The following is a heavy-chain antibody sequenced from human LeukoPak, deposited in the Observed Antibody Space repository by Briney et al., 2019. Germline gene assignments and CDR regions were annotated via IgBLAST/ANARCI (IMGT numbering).Heavy chain of an antibody. CDR2: IKQDGSEK. Sequence: PGGSLRLSCAASGFTFSSYWMSWVRQAPGKGLEWVANIKQDGSEKYYVDSVKGRFAISRDNAKNSLYLQMNSLRAEDTAVYYCARETPPRSASFDPWGQGTLVTVSS. J-gene: IGHJ5*02. V-gene: IGHV3-7*01. CDR3: ARETPPRSASFDP. D-gene: IGHD3-3*01. CDR1: GFTFSSYW.